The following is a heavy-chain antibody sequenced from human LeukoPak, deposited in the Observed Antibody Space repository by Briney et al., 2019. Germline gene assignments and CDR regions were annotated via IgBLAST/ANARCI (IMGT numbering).Heavy chain of an antibody. V-gene: IGHV3-73*01. J-gene: IGHJ4*02. CDR1: GFTFSGSA. CDR3: TRHYCSGGSCYISGFDY. Sequence: GGSLRLSCAASGFTFSGSAMHWVRQASGKGLEWVGRIRSKANSYATAYAASVKGRSTISRDDSKNTAYLQMNSLKSEDTAVYYCTRHYCSGGSCYISGFDYWGQGTLVTVSS. D-gene: IGHD2-15*01. CDR2: IRSKANSYAT.